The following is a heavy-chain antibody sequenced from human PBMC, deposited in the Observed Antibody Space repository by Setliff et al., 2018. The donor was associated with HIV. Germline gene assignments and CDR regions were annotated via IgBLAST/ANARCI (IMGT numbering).Heavy chain of an antibody. CDR3: ARTLSTMVKTDGYYDYYYMDV. CDR1: GYSISSGYF. J-gene: IGHJ6*03. D-gene: IGHD3-10*01. Sequence: ETLSLTCAVSGYSISSGYFWGWIRQPPGKGLEWIGSLYHSGTNFYNPSLKSRVTISLDTSTNRFSLNLNSVTAADTAVYYCARTLSTMVKTDGYYDYYYMDVWGKGTTVTVSS. V-gene: IGHV4-38-2*01. CDR2: LYHSGTN.